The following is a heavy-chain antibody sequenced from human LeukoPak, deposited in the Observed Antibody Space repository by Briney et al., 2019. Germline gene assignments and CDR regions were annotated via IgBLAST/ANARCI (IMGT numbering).Heavy chain of an antibody. CDR1: GGSISSYY. D-gene: IGHD2-2*01. V-gene: IGHV4-4*07. CDR2: IHTSGST. J-gene: IGHJ6*03. Sequence: SETLSLTCTVSGGSISSYYWSWIRQPAGKGLEWIGRIHTSGSTNYNPSLKSRVTMSVDTSKNQFSLKLTFVTDADTAVYYCARVGCSSTNCYGNYYMDVWGKGTTVTVS. CDR3: ARVGCSSTNCYGNYYMDV.